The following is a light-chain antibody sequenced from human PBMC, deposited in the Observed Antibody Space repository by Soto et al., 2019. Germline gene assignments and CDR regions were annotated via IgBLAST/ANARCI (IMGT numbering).Light chain of an antibody. CDR1: SNDIGRYNR. CDR2: EVT. Sequence: QSVLTQPPSASGSPGQSVTISCTGTSNDIGRYNRVSWYQQHPGKAPKLIIYEVTDRPSGVSNRFSGSKSGNTASLTISGLQAEDEAEYYCSSYTNINTRACVFGTGTKVTVL. V-gene: IGLV2-14*01. J-gene: IGLJ1*01. CDR3: SSYTNINTRACV.